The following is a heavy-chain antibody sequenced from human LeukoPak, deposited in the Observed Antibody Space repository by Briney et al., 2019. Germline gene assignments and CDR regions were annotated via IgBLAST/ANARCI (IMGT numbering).Heavy chain of an antibody. CDR1: GGSFSSYY. CDR3: ARGPMGHFDY. V-gene: IGHV4-34*01. CDR2: INHSGST. J-gene: IGHJ4*02. D-gene: IGHD3-10*01. Sequence: PSETLSLTCAVYGGSFSSYYWSWIRQPPGKGLEWIGEINHSGSTNYNPSLKSRVTISVDTSKNQFSLKLSSVTAADMAVYYCARGPMGHFDYWGQGTLVTVSS.